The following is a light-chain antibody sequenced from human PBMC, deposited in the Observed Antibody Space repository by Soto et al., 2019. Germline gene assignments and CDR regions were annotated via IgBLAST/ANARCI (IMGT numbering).Light chain of an antibody. V-gene: IGKV1-5*01. CDR2: DAS. Sequence: DIQITQSASSPSAPVADPVAITRRASQSIGTWLAWYQQKPGKGPKLLIYDASSLESGVPSRFSGSGSGTEFTLTISSLQPDDFATYYCQQYNSYWTFGQGTKVDIK. J-gene: IGKJ1*01. CDR3: QQYNSYWT. CDR1: QSIGTW.